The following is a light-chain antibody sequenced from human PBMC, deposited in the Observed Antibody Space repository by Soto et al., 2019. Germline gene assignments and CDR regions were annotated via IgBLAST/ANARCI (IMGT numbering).Light chain of an antibody. J-gene: IGLJ2*01. CDR1: TGAVTSNHH. V-gene: IGLV7-46*01. CDR3: LLSYNAARV. CDR2: DTS. Sequence: QAVVTQEPSLTVSPGGTVTLTCGSSTGAVTSNHHPYWFQQKAGQAPRTLIYDTSNKHSWTPARFSGSLLGDKAALTLTGAQPVDEAQYYCLLSYNAARVFGGGTKLTVL.